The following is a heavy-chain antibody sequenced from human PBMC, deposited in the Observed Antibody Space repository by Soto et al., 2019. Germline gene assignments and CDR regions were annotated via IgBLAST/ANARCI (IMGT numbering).Heavy chain of an antibody. CDR2: INHSGST. CDR1: GGSFSGYY. CDR3: ARGALRYFDWLFGNWFDP. V-gene: IGHV4-34*01. Sequence: QVQLQQWGAGLLKPSETLSLTCAVYGGSFSGYYWSWIRQPPGKGLEWIGEINHSGSTNYNPSLKSRFTISVDTSQNQFSLKLSSVTAADTAVYYCARGALRYFDWLFGNWFDPWGQGTLVTVSS. J-gene: IGHJ5*02. D-gene: IGHD3-9*01.